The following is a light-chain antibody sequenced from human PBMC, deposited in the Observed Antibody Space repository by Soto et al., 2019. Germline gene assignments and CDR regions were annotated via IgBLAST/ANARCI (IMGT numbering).Light chain of an antibody. Sequence: EIVLTQSPGTLSLSPGERATLSCRASQSVSSTNLAWYQQKPGQAPRLLIYGASTRATGIPDRISGSGSGTDFTLTISRLEPEDFAMYYCQQDCGSPLYTFGQGTKLEIK. J-gene: IGKJ2*01. CDR3: QQDCGSPLYT. V-gene: IGKV3-20*01. CDR1: QSVSSTN. CDR2: GAS.